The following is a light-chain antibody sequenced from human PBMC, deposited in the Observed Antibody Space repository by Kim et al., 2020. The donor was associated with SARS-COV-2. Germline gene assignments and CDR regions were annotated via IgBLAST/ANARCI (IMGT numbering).Light chain of an antibody. CDR1: SLRSYY. CDR2: GKN. V-gene: IGLV3-19*01. J-gene: IGLJ2*01. Sequence: SSELTQDPAVSVALGQTVRITCQGDSLRSYYASWYQQKPGQAPVLVTYGKNNRPSGIPDRFSGSSSGTTASLTITGAQAEDEADYYCNSRDSRGNHLVFG. CDR3: NSRDSRGNHLV.